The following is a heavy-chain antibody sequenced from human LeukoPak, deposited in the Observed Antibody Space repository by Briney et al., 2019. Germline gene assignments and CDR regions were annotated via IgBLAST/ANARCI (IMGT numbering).Heavy chain of an antibody. J-gene: IGHJ4*02. CDR2: ISTYNDNT. CDR1: GYTFTSYG. Sequence: ASVKVSCKASGYTFTSYGISWVRQAPGQGLEWMGWISTYNDNTKYAQKFQGRVTMTTDTSTTTAYMELRSLRSDDTAVYYCARDPMIYNYDSSGYVYFDYWGQGTLVTVSS. V-gene: IGHV1-18*01. D-gene: IGHD3-22*01. CDR3: ARDPMIYNYDSSGYVYFDY.